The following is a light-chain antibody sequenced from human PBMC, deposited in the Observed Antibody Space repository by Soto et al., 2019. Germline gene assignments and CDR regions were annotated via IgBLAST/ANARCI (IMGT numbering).Light chain of an antibody. V-gene: IGLV2-14*01. CDR3: SSYTSSSTA. CDR1: SSDVGGYNY. Sequence: QSVLTQPASVSGSPGQSITISCTGTSSDVGGYNYVSWYQQHPGKAPKLMIYDVSNRPSGVSNRFSGSKSGNTASLTISGLQAEDEADHYCSSYTSSSTAFGGGTKLTVL. J-gene: IGLJ3*02. CDR2: DVS.